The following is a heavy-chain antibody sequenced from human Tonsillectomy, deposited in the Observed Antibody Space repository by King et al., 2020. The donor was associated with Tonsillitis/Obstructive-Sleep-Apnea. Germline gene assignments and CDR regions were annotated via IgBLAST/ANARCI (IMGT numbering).Heavy chain of an antibody. CDR1: GGSISSGGYY. CDR3: ARSPRRRDGYNYGAFDY. D-gene: IGHD5-24*01. CDR2: IYYSGST. J-gene: IGHJ4*02. Sequence: QLQESGPGLVKPSQTLSLTCTVSGGSISSGGYYWRWIRQHPGKGLEWIGYIYYSGSTYYNPSLKSRVTISVDTSKNQFSLKLSSVTAADTAVYYCARSPRRRDGYNYGAFDYWGQGTLVTVSS. V-gene: IGHV4-31*03.